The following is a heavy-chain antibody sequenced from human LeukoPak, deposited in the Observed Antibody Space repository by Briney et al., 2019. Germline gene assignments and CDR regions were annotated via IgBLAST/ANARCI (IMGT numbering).Heavy chain of an antibody. CDR3: AKDIGSSGWYSYFDY. Sequence: QPGGSLRLSCAASGFTFDDYAMHWVRQAPGKGLEWVSGISWNSGSIGYADSVKGRFTISRDNAKNSLYLQMNSLRAEDTALYYCAKDIGSSGWYSYFDYWGQGTLVTVSS. CDR1: GFTFDDYA. D-gene: IGHD6-19*01. CDR2: ISWNSGSI. J-gene: IGHJ4*02. V-gene: IGHV3-9*01.